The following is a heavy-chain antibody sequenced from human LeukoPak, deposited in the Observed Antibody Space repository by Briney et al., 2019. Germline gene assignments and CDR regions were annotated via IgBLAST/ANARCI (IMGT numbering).Heavy chain of an antibody. CDR1: GFSFSHYS. D-gene: IGHD3-10*02. CDR3: ASEAYVPFHY. Sequence: GGSLRLSCAASGFSFSHYSMNWVRQAPGKGLEWISYISSSSSTIFYADSVKGRFTISRDNAKNSLYLQMNSLRVEDTAVYYCASEAYVPFHYWGQGTLDTVSS. CDR2: ISSSSSTI. J-gene: IGHJ4*02. V-gene: IGHV3-48*04.